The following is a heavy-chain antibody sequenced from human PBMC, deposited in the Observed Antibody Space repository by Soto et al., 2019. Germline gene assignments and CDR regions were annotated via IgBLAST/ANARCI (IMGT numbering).Heavy chain of an antibody. J-gene: IGHJ5*02. D-gene: IGHD5-12*01. Sequence: GSLRLSCAASGFTFSSYSMNWVRQAPGKGLEWISVISNSGHSAYYADSVKGRFTISRDNSKNTLYLQIKSLRAEDTAAYYCAKGGPTFLNWFGPWGQGTLVTVSS. CDR1: GFTFSSYS. CDR3: AKGGPTFLNWFGP. V-gene: IGHV3-23*01. CDR2: ISNSGHSA.